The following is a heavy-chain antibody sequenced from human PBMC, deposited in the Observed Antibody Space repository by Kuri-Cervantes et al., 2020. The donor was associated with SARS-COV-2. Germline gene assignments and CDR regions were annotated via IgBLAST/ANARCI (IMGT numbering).Heavy chain of an antibody. D-gene: IGHD5-18*01. V-gene: IGHV1-3*01. CDR3: ARGHSYGSHFYDY. CDR2: INAGNGNT. CDR1: GGTFSSYA. Sequence: ASVKVSCKASGGTFSSYAISWVRQAPGQGLEWMGWINAGNGNTKYSQKFQGRVTITRDTSASTAYMELSSLRSEDTAVYYCARGHSYGSHFYDYWGQGTLVTVSS. J-gene: IGHJ4*02.